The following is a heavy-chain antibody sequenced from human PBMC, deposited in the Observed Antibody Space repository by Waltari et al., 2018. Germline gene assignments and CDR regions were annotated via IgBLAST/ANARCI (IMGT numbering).Heavy chain of an antibody. J-gene: IGHJ4*02. V-gene: IGHV3-74*01. CDR2: VKSAGTVS. Sequence: EVQLVESGGGLVQPGGSLRLSCAASGFTFSDYWMHWVRQVPGKGLLWVSHVKSAGTVSSYADSVKGRFTISRDNARNILYLQMNSLTVEDTAVYYCARDTPGDGIDYWGQGTLVTVSA. D-gene: IGHD2-21*01. CDR3: ARDTPGDGIDY. CDR1: GFTFSDYW.